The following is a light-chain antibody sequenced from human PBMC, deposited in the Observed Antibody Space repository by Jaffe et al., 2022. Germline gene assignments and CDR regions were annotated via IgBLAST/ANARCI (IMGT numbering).Light chain of an antibody. CDR1: QNISSY. Sequence: EIVLTQSPATLSLSPGERATLSCRASQNISSYLAWYQQKPGQAPRLLIYDASNRATGIPARFSGSGSGTDFTLTISSLEPEDFAVYYCQQRSNWPRTFGPGTKVDIK. V-gene: IGKV3-11*01. CDR2: DAS. J-gene: IGKJ3*01. CDR3: QQRSNWPRT.